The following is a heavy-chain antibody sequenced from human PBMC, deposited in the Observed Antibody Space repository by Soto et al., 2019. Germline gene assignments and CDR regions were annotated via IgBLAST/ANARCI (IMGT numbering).Heavy chain of an antibody. CDR1: GFTFSSYA. Sequence: GGSLRLSCAASGFTFSSYAMSWVRQAPGKGLEWVSAISGSGGSTYYADSVKGRFTISRDNSKNTLYLQMNSLRAEDTAVYYCAKLQPPRMESNVYYYDGIYVRTRGNTVTVS. CDR2: ISGSGGST. CDR3: AKLQPPRMESNVYYYDGIYV. V-gene: IGHV3-23*01. D-gene: IGHD2-8*01. J-gene: IGHJ6*02.